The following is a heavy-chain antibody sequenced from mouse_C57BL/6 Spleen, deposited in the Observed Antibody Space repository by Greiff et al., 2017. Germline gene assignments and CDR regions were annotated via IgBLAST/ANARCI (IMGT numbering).Heavy chain of an antibody. V-gene: IGHV6-3*01. J-gene: IGHJ2*01. CDR2: IRLKSDNYAT. Sequence: EVQLVASGGGLVQPGGSMKLSCVASGFTFSNYWMNWVRQSPEKGLEWVAQIRLKSDNYATHYAESVKGRFTISRDDSKSSVYLQMNNLRAEDTGIYYCTVYYDSLDYWGQGTTLTVSS. D-gene: IGHD2-4*01. CDR3: TVYYDSLDY. CDR1: GFTFSNYW.